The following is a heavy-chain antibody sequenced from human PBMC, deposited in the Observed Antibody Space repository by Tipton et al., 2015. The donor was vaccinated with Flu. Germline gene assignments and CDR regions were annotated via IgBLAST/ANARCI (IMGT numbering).Heavy chain of an antibody. CDR3: ARKEENGAYVYFDY. V-gene: IGHV1-18*01. D-gene: IGHD4-17*01. CDR1: GYSFTSYE. CDR2: ISGYNGNT. Sequence: QLVQSGAEVKKPGASVKLSCKASGYSFTSYEITWVRQAPGQGLGLVGWISGYNGNTKYTQKFQGRVTMTADTPTTTAFMELTSLTSADTAMYYCARKEENGAYVYFDYWGQGTLVTVSS. J-gene: IGHJ4*02.